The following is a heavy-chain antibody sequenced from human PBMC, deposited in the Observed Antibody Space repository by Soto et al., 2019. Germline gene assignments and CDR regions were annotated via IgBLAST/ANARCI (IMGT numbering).Heavy chain of an antibody. J-gene: IGHJ6*02. CDR2: INPRFGDT. CDR1: GYTFTAYY. D-gene: IGHD3-10*01. V-gene: IGHV1-2*02. CDR3: ARNMDYYYGPGSGNGHGF. Sequence: QVQLVQSGAELKEPGDSVRVSCEASGYTFTAYYIHWVRQAPGQGLEWMGWINPRFGDTSYAQDFQGRVSMTRDTSISTVYMELSRLTSADTAISYCARNMDYYYGPGSGNGHGFWGQGTTVTVFS.